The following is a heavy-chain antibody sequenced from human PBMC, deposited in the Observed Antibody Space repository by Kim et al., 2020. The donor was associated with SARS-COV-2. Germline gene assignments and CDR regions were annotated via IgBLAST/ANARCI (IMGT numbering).Heavy chain of an antibody. CDR2: IIPIFGTA. Sequence: SVKVSCKASGGTFSSYAISWVRQAPGQGLEWMGGIIPIFGTANYAQKFQGRVTITADESTSTAYMELSSLRSEDTAVYYCAREVGGRYSSSWYREDYFDYWGQGTLVTVSS. CDR1: GGTFSSYA. D-gene: IGHD6-13*01. V-gene: IGHV1-69*13. CDR3: AREVGGRYSSSWYREDYFDY. J-gene: IGHJ4*02.